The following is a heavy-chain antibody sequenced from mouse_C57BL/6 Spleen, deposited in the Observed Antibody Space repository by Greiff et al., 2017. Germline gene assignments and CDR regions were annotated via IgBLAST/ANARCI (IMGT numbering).Heavy chain of an antibody. D-gene: IGHD1-1*01. V-gene: IGHV1-64*01. CDR1: GYTFTSYW. Sequence: VQLQQPGAELVKPGASVKLSCKASGYTFTSYWMHWVKQRPGQGLEWIGMIHPNSGSTNYNEKFKSRATLTVDKSSSTAYMQLSSLTSEDAAVYYCARWPTVVASAEGYWGQGTTLTVSS. CDR3: ARWPTVVASAEGY. CDR2: IHPNSGST. J-gene: IGHJ2*01.